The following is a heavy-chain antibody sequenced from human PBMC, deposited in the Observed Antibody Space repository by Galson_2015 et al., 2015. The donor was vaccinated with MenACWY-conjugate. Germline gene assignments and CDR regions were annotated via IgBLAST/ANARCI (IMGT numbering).Heavy chain of an antibody. CDR3: ARWVAVKMIEY. CDR2: IHYSGST. J-gene: IGHJ4*02. V-gene: IGHV4-59*01. Sequence: QVQLQESGPGLVKPSETLSLTCSVSGASISTDYWSWIRQPPGKRLEWIGYIHYSGSTKYNPSLKTRITMSLDTSENQFSLKLSSVTAADTAVYYCARWVAVKMIEYCGQGTLVTVSS. D-gene: IGHD6-19*01. CDR1: GASISTDY.